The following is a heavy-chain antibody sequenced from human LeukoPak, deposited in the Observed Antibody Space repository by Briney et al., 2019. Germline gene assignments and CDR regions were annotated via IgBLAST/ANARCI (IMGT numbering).Heavy chain of an antibody. CDR2: INPNSGGT. D-gene: IGHD6-13*01. J-gene: IGHJ4*02. V-gene: IGHV1-2*02. CDR3: ARVGYSSSWSANYDY. Sequence: ASVKVSCKASGYTFTGYYMHWVRQAPGQGLEWMGWINPNSGGTNYAQKFQGRVTMTRDTSISTAYMELSRLRSDDTAVYYCARVGYSSSWSANYDYWGQGTLVTVSS. CDR1: GYTFTGYY.